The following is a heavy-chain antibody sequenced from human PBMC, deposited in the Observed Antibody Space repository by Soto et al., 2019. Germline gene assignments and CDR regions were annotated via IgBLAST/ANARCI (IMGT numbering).Heavy chain of an antibody. J-gene: IGHJ4*02. Sequence: QVQLQASGPGLVKPAETLSLTCTVSGDSVSRADSYWSWIRQPPGKGLEWIGYICCSGSTEYNPSLSVRVIISVDTSKNQLSLKLSTVTAADTAVYFCARGMDNNKVGWWGQGTLVTVSS. V-gene: IGHV4-61*08. D-gene: IGHD1-1*01. CDR3: ARGMDNNKVGW. CDR1: GDSVSRADSY. CDR2: ICCSGST.